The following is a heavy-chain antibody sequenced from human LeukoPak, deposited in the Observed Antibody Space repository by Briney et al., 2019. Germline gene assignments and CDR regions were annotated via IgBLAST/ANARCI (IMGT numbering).Heavy chain of an antibody. Sequence: GGSLGLSCAASGFTFSTYAMTWVRQAPGKGLGWVSTIGTTAGDTYYADSVKGRFTVSRDNSKNTLYLQMSSLRAEDTAVYYCAKYRLSGRRDYDYWGQGILVTVSS. CDR1: GFTFSTYA. D-gene: IGHD3-16*02. CDR3: AKYRLSGRRDYDY. CDR2: IGTTAGDT. J-gene: IGHJ4*02. V-gene: IGHV3-23*01.